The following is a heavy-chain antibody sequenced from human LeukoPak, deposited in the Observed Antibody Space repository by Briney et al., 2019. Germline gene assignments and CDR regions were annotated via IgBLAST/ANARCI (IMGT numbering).Heavy chain of an antibody. V-gene: IGHV4-59*01. D-gene: IGHD1-14*01. J-gene: IGHJ6*02. CDR2: IYYSGST. Sequence: SETLSLTCTVSGGSICSYYWSWIRQPPGKGLEWIGYIYYSGSTNYNPSLKSRVTISVDTSKNQFSLKLSSVTAADTAVYYCARDEPTYGMDVWGQGTTVTVSS. CDR1: GGSICSYY. CDR3: ARDEPTYGMDV.